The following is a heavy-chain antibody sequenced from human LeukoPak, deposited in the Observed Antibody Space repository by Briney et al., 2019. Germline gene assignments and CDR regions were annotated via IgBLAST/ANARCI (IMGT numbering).Heavy chain of an antibody. CDR2: IWYDGSNK. J-gene: IGHJ6*02. D-gene: IGHD3-9*01. V-gene: IGHV3-33*01. CDR1: GFTFSSYG. CDR3: ARERHYDILTGYSYYYYGMDV. Sequence: GRSLRLSCAASGFTFSSYGMHWVRQAPGKGLEWVAVIWYDGSNKYYADSMKGRFTISRDNSKNTLYLQMNSLRAEDTAVYYCARERHYDILTGYSYYYYGMDVWGQGTTVTVSS.